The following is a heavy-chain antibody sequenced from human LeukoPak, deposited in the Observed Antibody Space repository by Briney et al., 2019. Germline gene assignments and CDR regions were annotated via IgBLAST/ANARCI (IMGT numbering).Heavy chain of an antibody. Sequence: ASVKVSCKTSGGTFSSYAISWVRQAPGQGLEWMGGIIPIFGTANYAQKFQGRVTITTDESTSTAYMELSSLRSEDTAVYYCARAHYSSSSRFDPWGQGTLVTVSS. D-gene: IGHD6-6*01. V-gene: IGHV1-69*05. CDR3: ARAHYSSSSRFDP. CDR1: GGTFSSYA. CDR2: IIPIFGTA. J-gene: IGHJ5*02.